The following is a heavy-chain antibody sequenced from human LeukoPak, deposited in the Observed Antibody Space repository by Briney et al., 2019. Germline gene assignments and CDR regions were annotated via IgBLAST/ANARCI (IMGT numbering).Heavy chain of an antibody. CDR2: IRYDGTNK. Sequence: GGSLRLSCGVSGIIFSGYGIHWVRQAPGKGLEWVAFIRYDGTNKYYADSVKGRFTIPRDNSNNTLYLQMNSLRVEDTAVYYCAKVGSGWYGVDYWGQGTLVTVSS. V-gene: IGHV3-30*02. CDR3: AKVGSGWYGVDY. D-gene: IGHD6-19*01. CDR1: GIIFSGYG. J-gene: IGHJ4*02.